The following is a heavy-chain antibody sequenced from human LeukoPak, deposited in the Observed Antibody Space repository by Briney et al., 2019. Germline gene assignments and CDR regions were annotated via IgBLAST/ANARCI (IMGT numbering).Heavy chain of an antibody. CDR3: ASTYYDFWSGSFDY. CDR1: GGTFSSYA. J-gene: IGHJ4*02. D-gene: IGHD3-3*01. Sequence: SVKVSCKASGGTFSSYAISWVRQAPGQGLEWMGGIIPIFGTANYAQKFQGRVTITADESTSTAYMGLSSLRSEDTAVYYCASTYYDFWSGSFDYWGQGTLVTVSS. CDR2: IIPIFGTA. V-gene: IGHV1-69*01.